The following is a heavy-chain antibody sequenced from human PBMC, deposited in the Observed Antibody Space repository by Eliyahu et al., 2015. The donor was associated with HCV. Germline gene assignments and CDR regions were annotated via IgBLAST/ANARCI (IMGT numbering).Heavy chain of an antibody. CDR2: IFAANSHT. D-gene: IGHD6-13*01. CDR1: RHGFTDYW. V-gene: IGHV5-51*01. J-gene: IGHJ4*02. CDR3: SLATDGNFFFDY. Sequence: EVRLVQSGAEVKKSGESLKISCEGPRHGFTDYWIGWVRQMPGKGLEWMGIIFAANSHTKYSPSFQGQVTISVDQSISTAYLQWSSLRASDSAMYYCSLATDGNFFFDYWAQGTLVTVSS.